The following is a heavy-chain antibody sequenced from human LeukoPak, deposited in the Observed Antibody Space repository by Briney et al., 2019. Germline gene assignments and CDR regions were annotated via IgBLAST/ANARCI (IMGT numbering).Heavy chain of an antibody. CDR1: GGTFSSYA. V-gene: IGHV1-69*04. D-gene: IGHD2-2*01. CDR2: IIPILGIA. Sequence: GASVKVSCKASGGTFSSYAISWVRQAPGQGLEWMGRIIPILGIANYAQKFQGRVTITADKSTSTAYMELSSLRSGDTAVYYCARVRGCSSTSCDYNFDYWGQGTLVTVSS. J-gene: IGHJ4*02. CDR3: ARVRGCSSTSCDYNFDY.